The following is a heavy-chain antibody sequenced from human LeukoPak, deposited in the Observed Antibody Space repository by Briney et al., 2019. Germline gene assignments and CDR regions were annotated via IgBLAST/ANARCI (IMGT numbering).Heavy chain of an antibody. CDR3: ARAPGSLVSIAARPYYFDY. Sequence: PGGALRLSCAASGVSFSSYAMSWGRPGPRKGLGWGSIINGAGDATYYADSARGRFAISRENSKNTLYLQINSLRVEDTAVYYCARAPGSLVSIAARPYYFDYWGQGTLVTVSS. CDR2: INGAGDAT. CDR1: GVSFSSYA. D-gene: IGHD6-6*01. J-gene: IGHJ4*02. V-gene: IGHV3-23*01.